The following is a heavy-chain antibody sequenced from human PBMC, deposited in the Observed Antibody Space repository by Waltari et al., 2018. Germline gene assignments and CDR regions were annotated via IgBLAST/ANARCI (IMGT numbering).Heavy chain of an antibody. D-gene: IGHD6-13*01. J-gene: IGHJ5*02. CDR3: ARDRSSSRRCWFDP. V-gene: IGHV4-39*07. CDR2: IYYSGST. Sequence: QLQLQESGPGLVKPSETLSLTCTVSGGSISSSSYYWGWIRQPPGKGLEWIGSIYYSGSTYYNPSLKSRVTISVDTSKNQFSLKLSSVTAADTAVYYCARDRSSSRRCWFDPWGQGTLVTVSS. CDR1: GGSISSSSYY.